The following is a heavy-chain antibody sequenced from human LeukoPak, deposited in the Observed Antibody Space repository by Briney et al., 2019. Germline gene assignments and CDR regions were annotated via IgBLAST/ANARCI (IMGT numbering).Heavy chain of an antibody. V-gene: IGHV4-34*01. CDR1: GGSFSGYY. CDR3: ARISPQRFIAVPEAQAFFDY. CDR2: INHSGST. Sequence: SETLFLTCAVYGGSFSGYYWSWIRQPPGKGLEWIGEINHSGSTNYNPSLKSRVTISVDTSKNQFSLKLSSVTAADTAVYYCARISPQRFIAVPEAQAFFDYWGQGTLVTVSS. D-gene: IGHD2-2*01. J-gene: IGHJ4*02.